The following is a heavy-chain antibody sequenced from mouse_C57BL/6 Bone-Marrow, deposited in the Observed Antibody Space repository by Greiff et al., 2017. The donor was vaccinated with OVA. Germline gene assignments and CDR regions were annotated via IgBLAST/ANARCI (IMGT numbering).Heavy chain of an antibody. CDR3: ARHYYGSSYYFDY. CDR1: GFSLTSYG. V-gene: IGHV2-2*01. CDR2: IWSGGST. D-gene: IGHD1-1*01. J-gene: IGHJ2*01. Sequence: VKVEESGPGLVQPSQSLSITCTVSGFSLTSYGVHWVRQSPGKGLEWLGVIWSGGSTDYNAAFISRLSISKDNSKSQVFFKMNSLQADDTAIYYCARHYYGSSYYFDYWGQGTTLTVSS.